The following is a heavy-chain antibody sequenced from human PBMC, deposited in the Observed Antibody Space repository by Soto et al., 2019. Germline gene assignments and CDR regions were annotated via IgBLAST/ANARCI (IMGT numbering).Heavy chain of an antibody. Sequence: PGVSLRLSCAASGFTFSSYSMNWVRQAPGKGLEWVSSISSSSSYIYYADSVKGRFTISRDNAKNSLYLQMNSLRAEDTAVYYCARDSGYSSSWSVNYYYYYGMDVWGQGTTVTVSS. CDR3: ARDSGYSSSWSVNYYYYYGMDV. CDR1: GFTFSSYS. J-gene: IGHJ6*02. CDR2: ISSSSSYI. D-gene: IGHD6-13*01. V-gene: IGHV3-21*01.